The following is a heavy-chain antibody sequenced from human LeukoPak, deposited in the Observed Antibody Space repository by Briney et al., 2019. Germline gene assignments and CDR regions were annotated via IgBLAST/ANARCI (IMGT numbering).Heavy chain of an antibody. Sequence: GASVKVSCKASGYTFTSYAMNWVRQAPGQGLEWMGWINTNTGNPTYAQGFTGRFVFSLDTSVSTAYLQISSLKAEDTAVYYCARGLSLYSSRRKGGDYWGQGTLVTVSS. CDR1: GYTFTSYA. CDR2: INTNTGNP. CDR3: ARGLSLYSSRRKGGDY. V-gene: IGHV7-4-1*02. D-gene: IGHD6-13*01. J-gene: IGHJ4*02.